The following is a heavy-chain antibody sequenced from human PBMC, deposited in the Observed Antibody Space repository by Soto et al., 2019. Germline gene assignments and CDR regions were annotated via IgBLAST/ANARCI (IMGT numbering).Heavy chain of an antibody. Sequence: QVQLQESGPGLVKPSETLSLTCTVSGGSIRSYYWSWIRQPAGKPLEWIGRIYTSGSTNYNPSLMSRVTMSVDTSKNQFSLNPSSVTAADTAVYYCAREGAIGFGMDVWGQGTTVTVAS. CDR3: AREGAIGFGMDV. CDR1: GGSIRSYY. D-gene: IGHD1-26*01. V-gene: IGHV4-4*07. CDR2: IYTSGST. J-gene: IGHJ6*02.